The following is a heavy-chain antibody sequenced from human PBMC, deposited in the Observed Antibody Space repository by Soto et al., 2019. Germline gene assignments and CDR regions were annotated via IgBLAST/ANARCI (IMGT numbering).Heavy chain of an antibody. CDR3: TRDRSLAARPLDY. CDR2: IRSKAYGGTT. CDR1: GFTFGDYA. Sequence: GGSLRLSCTASGFTFGDYAMSWFRQAPGKGLEWVGFIRSKAYGGTTEYAASVKGRFTISRDDSKSIAYLQMNSLKTEDTAVYYCTRDRSLAARPLDYWGQGTLVTVSS. J-gene: IGHJ4*02. V-gene: IGHV3-49*03. D-gene: IGHD6-6*01.